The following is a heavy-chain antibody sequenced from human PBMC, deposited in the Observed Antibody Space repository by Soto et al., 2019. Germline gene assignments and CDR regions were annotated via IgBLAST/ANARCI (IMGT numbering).Heavy chain of an antibody. V-gene: IGHV1-69*13. D-gene: IGHD6-6*01. CDR2: IIPIFGTA. Sequence: SVKVSCKASGGTFSSYAISWVRQAPGQGLEWMGGIIPIFGTANYAQKFQGRVTITADESTSTAYMELSSLRSEDTVVYYCASFPVSSIAARPRAPWGQGTLVTV. CDR1: GGTFSSYA. CDR3: ASFPVSSIAARPRAP. J-gene: IGHJ5*02.